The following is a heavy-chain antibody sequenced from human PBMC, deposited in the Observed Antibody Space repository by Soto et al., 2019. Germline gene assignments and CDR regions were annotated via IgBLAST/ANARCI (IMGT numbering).Heavy chain of an antibody. Sequence: GGSLRLSCAVSGFTISSFAMNWVRQAPGKGLEWVSGISGSGASTYYADSVKGRFTISRDSSTNSVFLQMNSLRAEDTAVYYCAKPPSWGQGALVTVS. V-gene: IGHV3-23*01. CDR3: AKPPS. J-gene: IGHJ5*02. CDR2: ISGSGAST. CDR1: GFTISSFA.